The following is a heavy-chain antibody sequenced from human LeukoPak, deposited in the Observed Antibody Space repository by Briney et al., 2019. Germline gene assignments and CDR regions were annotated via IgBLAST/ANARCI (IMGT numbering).Heavy chain of an antibody. D-gene: IGHD3-9*01. V-gene: IGHV1-2*02. J-gene: IGHJ5*02. Sequence: ASVKVSCKASGYTFTGYYMHWVRQAPGQGLEWIGWINPNSGGTNYAQKFQGRVTMTRDTSISTAYMELSRLRSDDTAVYYCARDQKDYDILTGYYRFDPWGQGTLVTVSS. CDR3: ARDQKDYDILTGYYRFDP. CDR2: INPNSGGT. CDR1: GYTFTGYY.